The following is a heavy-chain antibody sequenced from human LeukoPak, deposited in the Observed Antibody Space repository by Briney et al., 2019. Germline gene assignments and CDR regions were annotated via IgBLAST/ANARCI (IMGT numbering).Heavy chain of an antibody. D-gene: IGHD1-7*01. CDR3: TRGGTTLDY. V-gene: IGHV3-74*01. CDR2: IDTDGSNT. J-gene: IGHJ4*02. Sequence: GGSLRLSCAASGFSFGSYWMHWVRQALGKGLVWVSRIDTDGSNTAYADSVKGRFTISRDNAKNTLYLQMNSLRAEDTAVYYCTRGGTTLDYWGQGTLVTVSS. CDR1: GFSFGSYW.